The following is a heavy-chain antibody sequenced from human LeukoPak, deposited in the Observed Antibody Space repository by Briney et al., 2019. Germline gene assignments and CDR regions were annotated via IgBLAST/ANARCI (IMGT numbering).Heavy chain of an antibody. V-gene: IGHV4-34*01. CDR2: IDHRGSS. CDR3: AXRSSTXXAARCFDD. Sequence: SETLSLTCAVHGESFSAYFWSWIRQVPGKGLKWIGEIDHRGSSNYNPPLKSRATLSVDTSKNPFSLSLTSVTAAATALFYCAXRSSTXXAARCFDDWGQGTVVTVSS. CDR1: GESFSAYF. J-gene: IGHJ4*03. D-gene: IGHD6-6*01.